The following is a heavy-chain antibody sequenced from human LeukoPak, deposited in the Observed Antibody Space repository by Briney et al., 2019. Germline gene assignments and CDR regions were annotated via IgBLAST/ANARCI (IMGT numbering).Heavy chain of an antibody. CDR3: ARERRDGYKVYFDY. CDR2: IYYSGST. V-gene: IGHV4-38-2*02. CDR1: GFTFSDYY. Sequence: GSLRLSCAASGFTFSDYYMSWIRQAPGKGLEWIGSIYYSGSTYYNPSLKSRVTISVDTSKNQFSLRLSSVTAADTAVYYCARERRDGYKVYFDYWGQGTLVTVSS. D-gene: IGHD5-24*01. J-gene: IGHJ4*02.